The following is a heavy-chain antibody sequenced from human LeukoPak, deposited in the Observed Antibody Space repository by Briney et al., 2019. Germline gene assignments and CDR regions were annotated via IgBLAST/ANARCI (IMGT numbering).Heavy chain of an antibody. CDR2: LSGSGGTT. CDR1: GFAFSSHA. D-gene: IGHD4-17*01. CDR3: AKGGTTSRVTTSRVVFGYYYYLDV. Sequence: HSGGSLRLSCAASGFAFSSHAMSWVRQAPGKGLEWVSSLSGSGGTTYHADSVKGRFSISRDNSKHTLYLQLNSLRAEDTAVYYCAKGGTTSRVTTSRVVFGYYYYLDVWGKGTPVTVSS. J-gene: IGHJ6*03. V-gene: IGHV3-23*01.